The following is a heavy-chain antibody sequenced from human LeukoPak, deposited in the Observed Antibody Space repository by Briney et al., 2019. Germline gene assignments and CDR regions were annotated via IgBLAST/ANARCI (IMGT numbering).Heavy chain of an antibody. CDR2: ISNSGQTM. Sequence: PGGSLRLSCTASGFTFIDYYMSWIRQAPGKGLEWVSYISNSGQTMYYADSLKGRFTISRDNANNSLYLQMNSLRAEDTAVYYCARVGWTMVRGAPYYYYYMDVWGKGTTVTISS. V-gene: IGHV3-11*01. CDR3: ARVGWTMVRGAPYYYYYMDV. CDR1: GFTFIDYY. J-gene: IGHJ6*03. D-gene: IGHD3-10*01.